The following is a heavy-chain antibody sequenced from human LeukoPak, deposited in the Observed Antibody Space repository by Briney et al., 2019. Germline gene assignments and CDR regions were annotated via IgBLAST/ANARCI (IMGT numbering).Heavy chain of an antibody. CDR2: ISRNSYT. CDR3: ARGRSITLLRGVAMSDGFDI. D-gene: IGHD3-10*01. V-gene: IGHV3-11*06. Sequence: GGSLRLSCAASGFTFSDYYMSWIRQAPGKGLEWVSYISRNSYTNYADSVKGRFTISRDNAKNSLYLQMNGLRAEDTAVYYCARGRSITLLRGVAMSDGFDIWGQGAMVTVSS. CDR1: GFTFSDYY. J-gene: IGHJ3*02.